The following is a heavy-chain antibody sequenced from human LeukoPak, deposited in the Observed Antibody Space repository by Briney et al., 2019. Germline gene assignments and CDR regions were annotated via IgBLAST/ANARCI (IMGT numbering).Heavy chain of an antibody. CDR2: IYYSGST. J-gene: IGHJ5*02. CDR1: GGSISSYY. CDR3: ARSNAPNWFDP. Sequence: SETLSLTCTVSGGSISSYYWSWNRQPPGKGLEWIGYIYYSGSTNYNPSLKSRVTISVDTSKNQFSLKLSSVTAADTAVYYCARSNAPNWFDPWGQGTLVTVSS. D-gene: IGHD4-11*01. V-gene: IGHV4-59*01.